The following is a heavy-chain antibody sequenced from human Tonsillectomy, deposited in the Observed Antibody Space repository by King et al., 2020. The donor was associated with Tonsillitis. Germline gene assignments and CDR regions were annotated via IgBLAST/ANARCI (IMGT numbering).Heavy chain of an antibody. CDR2: INPNSGGT. CDR1: GYTFTGYY. CDR3: ARDMNVDTAMGYYGMDV. V-gene: IGHV1-2*02. D-gene: IGHD5-18*01. Sequence: QLVQSGAEVKKPGASVKVSCKASGYTFTGYYMHWVRQAPGQGLEWMGWINPNSGGTNYAQKFQGRVTMTRDTSISTAYMELSRLRSDDTAVYYCARDMNVDTAMGYYGMDVWGHGTTVTVSS. J-gene: IGHJ6*02.